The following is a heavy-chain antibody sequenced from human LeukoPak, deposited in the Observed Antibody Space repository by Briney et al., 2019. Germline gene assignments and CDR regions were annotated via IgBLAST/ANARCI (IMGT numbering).Heavy chain of an antibody. CDR2: ISSSSSSYI. Sequence: GGSLRLSCAASAFTFSSYGMSWVRQAPGKGLEWVSSISSSSSSYIYYADSVKGRFTISRDNAKNSLYLQMNSLRAEDTAVYYCARDRSPGNFDYWGQGTLVTVSS. D-gene: IGHD3-10*01. J-gene: IGHJ4*02. CDR3: ARDRSPGNFDY. CDR1: AFTFSSYG. V-gene: IGHV3-21*01.